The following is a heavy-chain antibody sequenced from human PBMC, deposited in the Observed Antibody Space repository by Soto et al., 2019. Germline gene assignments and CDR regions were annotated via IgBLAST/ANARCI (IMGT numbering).Heavy chain of an antibody. CDR1: GFTFSSYA. CDR2: ISGSGGST. V-gene: IGHV3-23*01. D-gene: IGHD3-3*01. CDR3: AKDYYDFWSGPNDY. Sequence: PGGSLRLSCAASGFTFSSYAMSWVRQAPGKGLEWVSAISGSGGSTYYADSVKGRFTISRDNSKNTLYLQMNSLRAEDTAVYYCAKDYYDFWSGPNDYWGQGTLVTVSS. J-gene: IGHJ4*02.